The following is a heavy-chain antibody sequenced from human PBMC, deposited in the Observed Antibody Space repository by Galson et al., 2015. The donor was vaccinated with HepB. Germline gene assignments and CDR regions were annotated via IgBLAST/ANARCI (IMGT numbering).Heavy chain of an antibody. CDR3: ARQPANYDILTGYYKVFDY. D-gene: IGHD3-9*01. V-gene: IGHV5-51*01. J-gene: IGHJ4*02. Sequence: SGAEVNKPGESLKISCKGSGYSFTSYWIGWVRQMPGKGLEWMGIIYPGDSDTRYSPSFQGQVTISADKSISTAYLQWSSLKASDTAMYYCARQPANYDILTGYYKVFDYWGQGTLVTVSS. CDR2: IYPGDSDT. CDR1: GYSFTSYW.